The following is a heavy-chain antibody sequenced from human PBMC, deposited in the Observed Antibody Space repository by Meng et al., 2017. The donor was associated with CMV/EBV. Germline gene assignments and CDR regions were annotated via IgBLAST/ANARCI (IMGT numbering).Heavy chain of an antibody. J-gene: IGHJ5*02. D-gene: IGHD2-2*01. CDR1: GFTFSSYA. V-gene: IGHV3-30*04. CDR3: ASGDFSDCSSTCCQNWYDH. Sequence: GESLKISCAASGFTFSSYAMHWVRQAPGKGLEWVAVISYDGSNKYYADSVKGRFTISRDNSKNTLYLQMNSLRAEDTAVYYCASGDFSDCSSTCCQNWYDHWGQGTLVTVSS. CDR2: ISYDGSNK.